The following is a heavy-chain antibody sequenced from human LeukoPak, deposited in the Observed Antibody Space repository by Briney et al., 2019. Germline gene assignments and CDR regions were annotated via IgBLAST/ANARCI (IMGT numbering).Heavy chain of an antibody. V-gene: IGHV4-31*03. CDR2: IYYSGST. D-gene: IGHD3-10*01. CDR3: ARDRITMVRARSSYGMDV. J-gene: IGHJ6*02. CDR1: GVSISSGGYY. Sequence: SETLSLTCTVSGVSISSGGYYWSWIRQPPGKGLEWIGYIYYSGSTYYNPSLKSRVTISVDTSKNQFSLKLSSVTAADTAVYYCARDRITMVRARSSYGMDVWGQGTTVTVSS.